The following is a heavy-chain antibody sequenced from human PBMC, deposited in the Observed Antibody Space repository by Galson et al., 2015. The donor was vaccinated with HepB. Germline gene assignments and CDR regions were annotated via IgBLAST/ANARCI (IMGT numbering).Heavy chain of an antibody. CDR2: ISRSGNSI. Sequence: SLRLSCAASGFDFSTYEMNWVRQAPGKGLEWISYISRSGNSIYYADSVKGRFTISRDNARNSLFLQMNGLTAEDTAVYYCARDEWLRLFDSWGQGTLVTVSS. CDR1: GFDFSTYE. V-gene: IGHV3-48*03. J-gene: IGHJ4*02. D-gene: IGHD5-12*01. CDR3: ARDEWLRLFDS.